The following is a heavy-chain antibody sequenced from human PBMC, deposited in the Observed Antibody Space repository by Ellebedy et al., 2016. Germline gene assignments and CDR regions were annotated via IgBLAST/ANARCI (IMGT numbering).Heavy chain of an antibody. CDR2: IYHIGTT. CDR3: ARLGDGGGIQYFQH. J-gene: IGHJ1*01. Sequence: SETLSLTCTVSGGSISSPGYPWSWVRQPPGKGLEWIGYIYHIGTTYYSPSLKSRVTISVDRSKNQFSLKLNSVTAADTAVYYCARLGDGGGIQYFQHWGQGTLVTVSS. D-gene: IGHD2-21*01. CDR1: GGSISSPGYP. V-gene: IGHV4-30-2*01.